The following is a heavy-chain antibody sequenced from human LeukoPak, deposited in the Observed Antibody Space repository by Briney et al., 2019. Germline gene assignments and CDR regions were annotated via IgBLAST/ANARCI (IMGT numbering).Heavy chain of an antibody. D-gene: IGHD3-3*01. CDR1: GYTFTGYY. CDR2: INPNSGGT. Sequence: GASVKVSCKAYGYTFTGYYMHWVRQAPGQGLEWMGWINPNSGGTNYAKKFQGRVTMTRDTSISTAYMELSRLRSDDTAVYYCARRNGITIFGVVRGTGFDPWGQGTLVTVLS. J-gene: IGHJ5*02. V-gene: IGHV1-2*02. CDR3: ARRNGITIFGVVRGTGFDP.